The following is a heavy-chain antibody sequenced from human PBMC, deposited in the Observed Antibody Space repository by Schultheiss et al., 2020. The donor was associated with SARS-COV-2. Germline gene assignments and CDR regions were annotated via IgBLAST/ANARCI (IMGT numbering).Heavy chain of an antibody. V-gene: IGHV4-61*08. J-gene: IGHJ6*02. CDR1: GGSISSGGYY. CDR3: ARATVTIFGVNNGMDV. CDR2: IYYTGSA. Sequence: SETLSLTCTVSGGSISSGGYYWSWIRQHPGKGLEWIGYIYYTGSANYNPSLESRVTMSVDTSKNQFSLRMRFVTAADTAVYYCARATVTIFGVNNGMDVWGQGTTVTVSS. D-gene: IGHD3-3*01.